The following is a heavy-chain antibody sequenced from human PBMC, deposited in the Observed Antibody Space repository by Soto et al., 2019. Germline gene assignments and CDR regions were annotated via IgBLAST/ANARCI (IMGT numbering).Heavy chain of an antibody. CDR1: GGSVSTNSYY. J-gene: IGHJ3*02. V-gene: IGHV4-39*01. CDR3: ARPMTIVRHDAFDI. Sequence: QLQLQESGPGLVKPSDTLSLSCAVSGGSVSTNSYYWGWIRQPPGRGLEWIGSIYYSGGTSYNPSLKIRVTIAVDKSKNQYCLTPSFVTAAETALYYCARPMTIVRHDAFDIWGHWTMVTVSS. D-gene: IGHD3-22*01. CDR2: IYYSGGT.